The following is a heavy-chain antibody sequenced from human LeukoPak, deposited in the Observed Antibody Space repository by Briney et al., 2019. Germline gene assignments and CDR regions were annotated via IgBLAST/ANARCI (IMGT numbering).Heavy chain of an antibody. J-gene: IGHJ5*02. CDR2: ISPGGYTM. D-gene: IGHD3-22*01. CDR1: GFSFSDHH. CDR3: AGYYYDSSRAFDL. Sequence: PGGSLRLSCAASGFSFSDHHMNWIRQAPGKGPEWVAYISPGGYTMHFADSVRGRFTISRDNAKNSLYLQMNSLRAEDTALYYCAGYYYDSSRAFDLWGQGTLVTVSA. V-gene: IGHV3-11*01.